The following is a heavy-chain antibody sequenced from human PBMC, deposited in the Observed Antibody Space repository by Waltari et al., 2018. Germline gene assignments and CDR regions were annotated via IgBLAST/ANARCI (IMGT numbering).Heavy chain of an antibody. J-gene: IGHJ4*02. D-gene: IGHD6-19*01. CDR3: AKDTAVAGTGASDY. CDR2: IWYDGSNK. V-gene: IGHV3-33*06. Sequence: QVQLVESGGGVVQPGRSLRLSCAASGFTFSSYGLHWVRQAPGKGLEWVAVIWYDGSNKYYADSVKGRFTISRDNSKNTLYLQMNSLRAEDTAVYYCAKDTAVAGTGASDYWGQGTLVTVSS. CDR1: GFTFSSYG.